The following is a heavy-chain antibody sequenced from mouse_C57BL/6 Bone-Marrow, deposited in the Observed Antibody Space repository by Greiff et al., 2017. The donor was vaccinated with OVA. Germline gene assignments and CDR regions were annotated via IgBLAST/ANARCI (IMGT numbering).Heavy chain of an antibody. Sequence: QVQLQQSGAELVMPGASVKLSCKASGYTFTSYWMHWVKQRPGQGLEWIGEIDPSDSYTNYKQKFKGMSTLTVDKSTRTAYMQLSSLTSEHSAVDSCASSIDYYGSSLDYWGQGTTLTVSS. V-gene: IGHV1-69*01. CDR1: GYTFTSYW. J-gene: IGHJ2*01. CDR2: IDPSDSYT. CDR3: ASSIDYYGSSLDY. D-gene: IGHD1-1*01.